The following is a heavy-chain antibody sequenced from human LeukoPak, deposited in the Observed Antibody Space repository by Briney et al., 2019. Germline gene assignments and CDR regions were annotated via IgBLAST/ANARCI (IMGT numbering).Heavy chain of an antibody. CDR3: ARVAGTDRSLVGMDV. CDR1: GDSISSYS. V-gene: IGHV4-59*08. D-gene: IGHD6-19*01. Sequence: SETLSLTCVVSGDSISSYSWNWIRQAPGKGLEWIGRIYYSGSTIYNPSLKSRVTILLDTAKNQFSLKLSSVTAADTAVYYCARVAGTDRSLVGMDVWGQGTTVTVSS. CDR2: IYYSGST. J-gene: IGHJ6*02.